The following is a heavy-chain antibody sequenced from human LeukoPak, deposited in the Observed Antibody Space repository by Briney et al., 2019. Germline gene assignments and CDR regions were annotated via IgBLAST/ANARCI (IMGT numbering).Heavy chain of an antibody. V-gene: IGHV3-21*01. CDR2: ISSSSSYI. CDR1: GFTFSSYS. D-gene: IGHD3-10*01. J-gene: IGHJ4*02. CDR3: ARVPGGRTGNY. Sequence: GGSLRFSCAASGFTFSSYSMNWVRQAPGKGLEWVSSISSSSSYIYYADSVKGRFTISRDNAKNSLYLQMNSLRAEDTAVYYCARVPGGRTGNYWGQGTLVTVSS.